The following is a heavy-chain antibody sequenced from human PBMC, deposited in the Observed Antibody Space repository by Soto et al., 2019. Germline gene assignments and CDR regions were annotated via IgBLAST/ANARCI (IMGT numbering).Heavy chain of an antibody. D-gene: IGHD2-15*01. Sequence: QLQLQESGPGLVTPSETLSLTCTVSGGSISSSSYFWAWVRQSPAKGLEWIGSITYRRTTFYSASLKDPVTISTDTSRIQFSRTMNSVTAADSAVYYCARLVAGKGGSCKFDPWGQGTLVTVSS. V-gene: IGHV4-39*01. CDR3: ARLVAGKGGSCKFDP. J-gene: IGHJ5*02. CDR2: ITYRRTT. CDR1: GGSISSSSYF.